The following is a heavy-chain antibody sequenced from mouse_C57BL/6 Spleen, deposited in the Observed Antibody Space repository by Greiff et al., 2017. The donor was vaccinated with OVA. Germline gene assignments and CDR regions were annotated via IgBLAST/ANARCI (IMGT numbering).Heavy chain of an antibody. Sequence: QVQLQQSGPELVKPGASVKISCKASGYAFSSSWMNWVKQRPGKGLEWIGRIYPGDGDTNYNGKFKGKATLTADKSSSTAYMQLSSLTSEDSAVYFCARPSDWYFDVWGTGTTVTVSS. CDR1: GYAFSSSW. CDR2: IYPGDGDT. CDR3: ARPSDWYFDV. V-gene: IGHV1-82*01. J-gene: IGHJ1*03.